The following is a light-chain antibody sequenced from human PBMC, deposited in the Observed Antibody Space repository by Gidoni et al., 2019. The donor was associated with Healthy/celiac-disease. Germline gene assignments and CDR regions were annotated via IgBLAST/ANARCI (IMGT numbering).Light chain of an antibody. CDR2: AAS. Sequence: AIQLTHPPSSLSASVGDRVTITCRASQVIRNDLGWYQQKPGKAPKLLIYAASSLQSGVPSRFSGSGSGTDFTLTISSLQPEDFATYYCLQDYNYPWTFGQGTKVEIK. V-gene: IGKV1-6*01. CDR1: QVIRND. CDR3: LQDYNYPWT. J-gene: IGKJ1*01.